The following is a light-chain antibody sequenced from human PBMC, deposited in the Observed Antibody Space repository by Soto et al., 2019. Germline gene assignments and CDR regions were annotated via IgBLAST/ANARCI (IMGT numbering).Light chain of an antibody. CDR1: QRVSSSY. J-gene: IGKJ4*01. CDR3: QQYGSTPLT. CDR2: DAS. V-gene: IGKV3-20*01. Sequence: EIVLTQSPGTLSLSPGERATLSCRASQRVSSSYLAWYQQKPGQAPRLLIYDASSRATGIPDRFSGSGSVTDFTLSISRLEPEDFAVYYCQQYGSTPLTFGGGTKVEIK.